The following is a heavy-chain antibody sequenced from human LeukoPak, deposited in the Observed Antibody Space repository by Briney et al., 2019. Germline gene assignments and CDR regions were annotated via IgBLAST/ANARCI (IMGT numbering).Heavy chain of an antibody. J-gene: IGHJ4*02. CDR2: IYYSGST. Sequence: PSETLSLTCTVSGGSISSYYWSWIRQPPGKGLEWIGYIYYSGSTNYNPSLKSRVTISVDTSKNQFSLKLSSVTAADTAVYYCARHRGPRWFGGPQTPLFDYWGQGTLVTVSS. CDR3: ARHRGPRWFGGPQTPLFDY. D-gene: IGHD3-10*01. V-gene: IGHV4-59*08. CDR1: GGSISSYY.